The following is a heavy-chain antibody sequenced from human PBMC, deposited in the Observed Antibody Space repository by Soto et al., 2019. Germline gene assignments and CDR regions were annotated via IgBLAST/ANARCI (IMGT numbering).Heavy chain of an antibody. Sequence: GGSLRLSCAASGFTLSSYAMNWVLQAPGKGLEWVSVISGSGGSTYYADSVKGRFTISRDNSKNTLYLQMNSLRAEDTAVYYCASRSSGWYFAYRGQGTLVTVSS. J-gene: IGHJ4*02. V-gene: IGHV3-23*01. CDR2: ISGSGGST. CDR1: GFTLSSYA. D-gene: IGHD6-19*01. CDR3: ASRSSGWYFAY.